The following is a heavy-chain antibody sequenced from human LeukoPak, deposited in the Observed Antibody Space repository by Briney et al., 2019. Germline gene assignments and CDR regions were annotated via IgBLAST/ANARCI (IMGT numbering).Heavy chain of an antibody. CDR1: GGSINTYY. V-gene: IGHV4-59*01. Sequence: SETLSLTCTVSGGSINTYYWSWVRQPPGKGLEWIGYVYYSGITNYNPSLKSRVTISVDASKNQFSLNLNSVTAADTAVYYCARGVEWELLFWLDPWGQGALVTVSS. J-gene: IGHJ5*02. D-gene: IGHD1-26*01. CDR2: VYYSGIT. CDR3: ARGVEWELLFWLDP.